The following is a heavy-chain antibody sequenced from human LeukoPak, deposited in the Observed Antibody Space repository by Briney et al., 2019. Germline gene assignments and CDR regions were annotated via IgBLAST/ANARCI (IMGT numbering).Heavy chain of an antibody. D-gene: IGHD6-6*01. CDR2: ISSSGSTI. Sequence: GGSLRLSRAASGFTFSSYEMNWVRQAPGKGLEWVSYISSSGSTIYYADSVKGRFTISRDNAKNSLYLQMNSLRGEDMALYYCAKGLVGSSIADFFDYWGQGILVTVSS. CDR1: GFTFSSYE. CDR3: AKGLVGSSIADFFDY. V-gene: IGHV3-48*03. J-gene: IGHJ4*02.